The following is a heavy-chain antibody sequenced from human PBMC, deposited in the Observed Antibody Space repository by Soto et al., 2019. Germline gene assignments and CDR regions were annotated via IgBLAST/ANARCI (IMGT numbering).Heavy chain of an antibody. CDR3: ARVFSDSSSFFDP. D-gene: IGHD6-13*01. CDR1: GGSISSCGYY. J-gene: IGHJ5*02. CDR2: IYYSGRT. V-gene: IGHV4-31*03. Sequence: SETLSLTCTVSGGSISSCGYYWSWIRQHPGKGLEWIGYIYYSGRTYHNPSLKSRVTISVDTSKNQFSLKLSSVTAADTAVYYCARVFSDSSSFFDPWGQGTLVTVSS.